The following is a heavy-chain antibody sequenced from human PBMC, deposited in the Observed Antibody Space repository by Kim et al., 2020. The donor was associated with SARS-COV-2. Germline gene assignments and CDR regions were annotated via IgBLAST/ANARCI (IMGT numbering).Heavy chain of an antibody. Sequence: SETLSLTCTVSGGTINNYYWSWVRQSPGKGLEWIGYIYDSGAVNYTPSLKSRVTISLDKSRNQFSLKLRSVTVADTAVYFCTRHDGGQTWYFDSWGQGTLVTVS. J-gene: IGHJ4*02. CDR2: IYDSGAV. D-gene: IGHD3-16*01. CDR3: TRHDGGQTWYFDS. V-gene: IGHV4-59*08. CDR1: GGTINNYY.